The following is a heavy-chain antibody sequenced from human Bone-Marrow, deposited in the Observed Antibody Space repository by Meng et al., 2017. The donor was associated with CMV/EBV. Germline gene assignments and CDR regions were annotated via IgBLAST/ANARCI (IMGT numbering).Heavy chain of an antibody. V-gene: IGHV3-49*04. Sequence: GESLKISCTASGFTFGDYAMRWVRQAPGKGLEWVGFIRSKAYGGTTEYAASVKGRFTISRDDSKSIAYLQMNSLKTEDTAVYYCTSPKGGQLLKYWGQGTLVTVSS. D-gene: IGHD6-19*01. CDR3: TSPKGGQLLKY. J-gene: IGHJ4*02. CDR1: GFTFGDYA. CDR2: IRSKAYGGTT.